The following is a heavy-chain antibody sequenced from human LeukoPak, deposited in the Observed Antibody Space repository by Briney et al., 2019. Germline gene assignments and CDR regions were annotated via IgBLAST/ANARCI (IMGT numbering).Heavy chain of an antibody. CDR3: AKGYVWGSYRPYYFDY. D-gene: IGHD3-16*02. V-gene: IGHV3-23*01. CDR1: GFTFSSYA. Sequence: GGSLRLSCAASGFTFSSYAMSWVRQAPGKGLEWVSAISGSGGSTYYADSVKGRFTISRDNSKNTLYLQMDSLRAEDTAVYYCAKGYVWGSYRPYYFDYWGQGTLVTVSS. J-gene: IGHJ4*02. CDR2: ISGSGGST.